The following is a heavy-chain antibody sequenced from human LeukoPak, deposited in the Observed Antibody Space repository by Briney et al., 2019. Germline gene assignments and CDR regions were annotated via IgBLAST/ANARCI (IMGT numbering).Heavy chain of an antibody. J-gene: IGHJ4*02. CDR1: GVSISSYY. CDR2: IYTSGST. V-gene: IGHV4-4*07. CDR3: ARDQYYYDSSGYYRFDY. Sequence: SETLSLTCTVSGVSISSYYWSWSRQHAGKGLEGIGRIYTSGSTNYNPSLKSRVTMSVDTSKNQFSLKLSSVTAADTAVYYCARDQYYYDSSGYYRFDYWGQGTLVTVSS. D-gene: IGHD3-22*01.